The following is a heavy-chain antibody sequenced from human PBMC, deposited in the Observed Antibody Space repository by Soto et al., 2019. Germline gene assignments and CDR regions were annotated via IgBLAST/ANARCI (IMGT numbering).Heavy chain of an antibody. V-gene: IGHV3-74*01. CDR1: GFTFSSYW. CDR2: INSDGSST. CDR3: ASLFMVRGVINDY. Sequence: EVQLVESGGGLVQPGGSLRLSCAASGFTFSSYWMHWVRQAPGKGLVWVSRINSDGSSTSYADSVKGRFTISRDNAKNTLYLQMNSLRAEDTAVYYCASLFMVRGVINDYWGQGTLVTVSS. J-gene: IGHJ4*02. D-gene: IGHD3-10*01.